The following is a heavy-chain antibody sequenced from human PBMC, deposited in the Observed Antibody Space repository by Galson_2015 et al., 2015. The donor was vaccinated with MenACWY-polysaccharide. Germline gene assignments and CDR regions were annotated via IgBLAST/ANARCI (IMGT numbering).Heavy chain of an antibody. J-gene: IGHJ4*02. Sequence: SETLSLTCAVSGYSISSGYYWGWIRQPPGKGLEWIGSIYHSGSTYYNPSLKSRVTISVDTSKNQFSLKLSSVTAAGTAVYYCARVEKYSGSYYILHWGQGTLVTVSS. D-gene: IGHD1-26*01. CDR3: ARVEKYSGSYYILH. V-gene: IGHV4-38-2*01. CDR2: IYHSGST. CDR1: GYSISSGYY.